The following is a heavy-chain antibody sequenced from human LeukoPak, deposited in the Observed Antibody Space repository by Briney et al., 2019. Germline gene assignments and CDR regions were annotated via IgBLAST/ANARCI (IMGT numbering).Heavy chain of an antibody. CDR3: ASAYSSSWYSY. CDR1: GGSISSGGYY. V-gene: IGHV4-31*03. J-gene: IGHJ4*02. D-gene: IGHD6-13*01. Sequence: SETLSLTCTVSGGSISSGGYYWRWIRQHPGKGLEWIGYFYYSGSTYYNPSLKGRVTISVDPSTKQFSQKLSSVTPADTAVYYCASAYSSSWYSYWGPGTRVTVSS. CDR2: FYYSGST.